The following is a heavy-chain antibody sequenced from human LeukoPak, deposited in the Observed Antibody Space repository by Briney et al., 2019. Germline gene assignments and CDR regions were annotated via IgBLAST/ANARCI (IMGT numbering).Heavy chain of an antibody. CDR2: IWYGGDNK. CDR1: GFTFRTYG. CDR3: AELGITMIGGV. V-gene: IGHV3-30*02. D-gene: IGHD3-10*02. J-gene: IGHJ6*04. Sequence: PGGSLRLSCAASGFTFRTYGMHWVRQAPGKGLEWVAFIWYGGDNKYYADSVKGRFTISRDNSKNTLYLQMNSLRAEDTAVYYCAELGITMIGGVWGKGTTVTISS.